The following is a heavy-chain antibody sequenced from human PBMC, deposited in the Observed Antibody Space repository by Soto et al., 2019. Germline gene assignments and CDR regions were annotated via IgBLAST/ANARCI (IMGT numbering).Heavy chain of an antibody. CDR1: GGSFSGYY. CDR3: AREYYYDNSGYFDC. V-gene: IGHV4-34*01. CDR2: IYHSGST. D-gene: IGHD3-22*01. J-gene: IGHJ4*02. Sequence: SETLSLTCAVYGGSFSGYYWSWIRQPPGKGLEWIGEIYHSGSTNYNPSLKSRVTISVDKSKKHFSLKLSSVTAADTAVYYCAREYYYDNSGYFDCWGQGTLVTVSS.